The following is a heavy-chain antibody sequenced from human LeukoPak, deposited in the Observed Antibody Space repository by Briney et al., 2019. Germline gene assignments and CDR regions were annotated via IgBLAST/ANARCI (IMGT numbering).Heavy chain of an antibody. D-gene: IGHD1-14*01. V-gene: IGHV3-7*01. CDR2: IKQDGSEE. J-gene: IGHJ4*02. CDR3: TRVEPTKSDDC. Sequence: GGSLRLSCAASGFTFRNYWMSWVRQAPGKGLEWVANIKQDGSEEHYADSVKGRFTISRDNVENSLYLEMNSLTDDDTALYYCTRVEPTKSDDCWGQGTLVTVSS. CDR1: GFTFRNYW.